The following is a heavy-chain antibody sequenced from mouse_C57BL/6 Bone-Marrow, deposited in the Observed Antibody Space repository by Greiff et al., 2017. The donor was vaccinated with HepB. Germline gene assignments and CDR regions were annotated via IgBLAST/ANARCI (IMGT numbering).Heavy chain of an antibody. Sequence: VQLQQSGAELARPGASVKMSCKASGYTFTSYTMHWVKQRPGQGLEWIGYINPSSGYTKYNQKFKDKATLTVYKSSSTAYMQLSSLTSEDSAVYYCARSGDSYYNLYFDVWGTGTTVTVSS. D-gene: IGHD2-12*01. J-gene: IGHJ1*03. CDR1: GYTFTSYT. V-gene: IGHV1-4*01. CDR2: INPSSGYT. CDR3: ARSGDSYYNLYFDV.